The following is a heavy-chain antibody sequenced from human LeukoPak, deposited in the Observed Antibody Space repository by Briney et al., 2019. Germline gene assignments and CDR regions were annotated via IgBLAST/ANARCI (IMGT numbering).Heavy chain of an antibody. CDR3: ASSDTAIHTPFDY. D-gene: IGHD5-18*01. Sequence: SETLSLTCTVSGGFISSSSYYWRWIRQPPGKGLEWIGSIYYSGSTYYNPSLKSRVTISVDTSKNQFSLKLSSVTAADTAVYYCASSDTAIHTPFDYWGQGTLVTVSS. CDR2: IYYSGST. CDR1: GGFISSSSYY. V-gene: IGHV4-39*01. J-gene: IGHJ4*02.